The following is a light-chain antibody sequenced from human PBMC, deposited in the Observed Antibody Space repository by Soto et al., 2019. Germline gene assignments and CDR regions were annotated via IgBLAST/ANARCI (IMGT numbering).Light chain of an antibody. J-gene: IGKJ1*01. CDR1: QSISSW. V-gene: IGKV1-5*01. Sequence: DIQMTQSPSTLAASVGDRVTITCRASQSISSWLDWYQQKPGKAPKLLIYDASSLESGVPTRFSGSGSGTDFTLTISGLQPDDFATYYCQQYNSYPWTFGQGTKLEIK. CDR2: DAS. CDR3: QQYNSYPWT.